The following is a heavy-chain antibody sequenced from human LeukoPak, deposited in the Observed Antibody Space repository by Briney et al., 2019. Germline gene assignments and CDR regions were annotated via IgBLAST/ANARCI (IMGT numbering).Heavy chain of an antibody. D-gene: IGHD6-19*01. Sequence: PGGSLRLSCAASGFTFSNYGMHWVRQGPGKGLEWVAFIRYDGSDKYYAESVKGRFTISRDNSKNTLYLQMNSLRAEDTAVYFCAKSIAVAGRAGGRTFDYWGQGTLVTVSS. CDR3: AKSIAVAGRAGGRTFDY. CDR2: IRYDGSDK. CDR1: GFTFSNYG. J-gene: IGHJ4*02. V-gene: IGHV3-30*02.